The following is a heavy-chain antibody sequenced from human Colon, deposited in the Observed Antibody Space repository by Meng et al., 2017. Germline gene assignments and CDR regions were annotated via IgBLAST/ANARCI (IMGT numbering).Heavy chain of an antibody. Sequence: QGSLDDYGAEVKKRGASEKCSCKNSEYTFTSYDMEWVRQCTGQGLEWMRWMNTNTGNTGDAHKYQRRVTMTRNTSINTASMELGSLSAEDTDVYFCARVSGFGQNFLRFWGQGTLVTASS. J-gene: IGHJ4*02. V-gene: IGHV1-8*01. CDR1: EYTFTSYD. D-gene: IGHD3-3*01. CDR2: MNTNTGNT. CDR3: ARVSGFGQNFLRF.